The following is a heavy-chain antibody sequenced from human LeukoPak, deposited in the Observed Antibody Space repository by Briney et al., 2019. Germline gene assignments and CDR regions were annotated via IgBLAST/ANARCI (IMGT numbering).Heavy chain of an antibody. Sequence: GGSLRLSCAASGFTFSSYAMSWVRQAPGKGLEWVSDVSGSGDSTYYADSVKGRFTISRDNSKNTLYLQMNSLRAEDTAVYYCAKSAAAAGRTYFDYWGQGTLVTVSS. CDR1: GFTFSSYA. CDR3: AKSAAAAGRTYFDY. CDR2: VSGSGDST. D-gene: IGHD6-13*01. V-gene: IGHV3-23*01. J-gene: IGHJ4*02.